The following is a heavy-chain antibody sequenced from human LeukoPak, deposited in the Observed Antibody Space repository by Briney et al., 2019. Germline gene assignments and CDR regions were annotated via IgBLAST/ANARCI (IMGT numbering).Heavy chain of an antibody. V-gene: IGHV3-23*01. Sequence: GGTLRLSCAASGFTFSSYGMSWVRQAPGKGLEWVSAISGSGGSTYYADSVKGRFTISRDNSKNTLYLQMNSLRAEDTAVYYCAKTGVITMIVVVIPNYFDYWGQGTLVTVSS. CDR3: AKTGVITMIVVVIPNYFDY. CDR1: GFTFSSYG. J-gene: IGHJ4*02. CDR2: ISGSGGST. D-gene: IGHD3-22*01.